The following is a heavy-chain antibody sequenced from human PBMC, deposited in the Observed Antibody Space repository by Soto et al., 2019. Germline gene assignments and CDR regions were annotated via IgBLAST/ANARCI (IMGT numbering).Heavy chain of an antibody. CDR2: ITPYNGNT. J-gene: IGHJ4*02. CDR1: GYTFTGYG. V-gene: IGHV1-18*01. Sequence: QVQLVQSGGEVKKPGASVRLSCKASGYTFTGYGITWVRQAPGQGLEWMGYITPYNGNTNYAQNLQGRVTMTTDTSTSTAYMVLRSLRSDDTAVYYCARDVVPRDYWGQGTLVTVSS. CDR3: ARDVVPRDY.